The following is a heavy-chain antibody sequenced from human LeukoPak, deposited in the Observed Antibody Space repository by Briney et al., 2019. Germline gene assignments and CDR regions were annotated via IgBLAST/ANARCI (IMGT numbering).Heavy chain of an antibody. D-gene: IGHD3-22*01. Sequence: GASVKASCKASGYTFHSYGIRWVRQAPGQGLEWMGWISAYNGNTNYAQKLQGRGTMTTATSTRTAYMELRHLSSDDTSVYYGARSATMIVVAIGTFDIWGQGTMVTVSS. CDR2: ISAYNGNT. CDR3: ARSATMIVVAIGTFDI. J-gene: IGHJ3*02. CDR1: GYTFHSYG. V-gene: IGHV1-18*01.